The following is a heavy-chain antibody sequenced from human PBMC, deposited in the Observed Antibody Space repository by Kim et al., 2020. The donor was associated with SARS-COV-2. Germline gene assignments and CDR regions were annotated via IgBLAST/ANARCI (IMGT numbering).Heavy chain of an antibody. CDR1: GFTFSSYA. CDR2: ISYDGSNK. J-gene: IGHJ4*02. Sequence: GGSLRLSCAASGFTFSSYAMHWVRQAPGKGLEWVAVISYDGSNKYYADSVKGRFTISRDNSKNTLYLQMNSLEAEDTAVYYCARDAEALRFFEWTAIGSFDYWGQGTLVTVSS. CDR3: ARDAEALRFFEWTAIGSFDY. V-gene: IGHV3-30-3*01. D-gene: IGHD3-3*01.